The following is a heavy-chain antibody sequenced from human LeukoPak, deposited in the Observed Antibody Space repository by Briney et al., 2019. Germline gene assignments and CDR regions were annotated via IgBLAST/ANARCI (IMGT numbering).Heavy chain of an antibody. Sequence: PGRSLRLSCAASGFPFNSYGMHWVRQAPGEGLEWVAVISYDGSNEYYADSVKGRFTISRDNSKNTMDLQMNSLRAEDTAVYYCAKEGYYGSGSFPDYWGQGTLATVSS. CDR2: ISYDGSNE. CDR1: GFPFNSYG. J-gene: IGHJ4*02. CDR3: AKEGYYGSGSFPDY. V-gene: IGHV3-30*18. D-gene: IGHD3-10*01.